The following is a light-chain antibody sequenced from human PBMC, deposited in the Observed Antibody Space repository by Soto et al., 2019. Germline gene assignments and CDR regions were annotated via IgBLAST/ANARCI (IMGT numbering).Light chain of an antibody. CDR2: EIF. V-gene: IGLV2-23*02. CDR3: CSYAGSSTYV. Sequence: ALTQPASVFGSPGQSITISCTGTSRDVGTYSLVSWYQQHPGKAPKLLVYEIFRRPSGVSNRFSGSKSGNTASLTISGLQPEDEADYYCCSYAGSSTYVFGIGTKLTVL. J-gene: IGLJ1*01. CDR1: SRDVGTYSL.